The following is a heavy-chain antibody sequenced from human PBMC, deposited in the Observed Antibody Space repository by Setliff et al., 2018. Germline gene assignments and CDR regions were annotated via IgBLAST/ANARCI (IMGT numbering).Heavy chain of an antibody. CDR2: INYSGSS. J-gene: IGHJ6*03. Sequence: SETLSLTCAVYGGSFSGYYWGWIRQPPGKGLDWIGNINYSGSSYYNPSLKSRVTISVDTSKKYFFLNLTSVTAADTAVYYCSRHLSYSGETMDVWGKGTTVTVSS. CDR3: SRHLSYSGETMDV. V-gene: IGHV4-34*01. D-gene: IGHD5-12*01. CDR1: GGSFSGYY.